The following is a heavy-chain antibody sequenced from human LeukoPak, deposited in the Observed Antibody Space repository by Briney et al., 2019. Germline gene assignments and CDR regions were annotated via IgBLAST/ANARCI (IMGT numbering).Heavy chain of an antibody. CDR2: IKQDGSEK. J-gene: IGHJ4*02. CDR1: GFTFSSYW. V-gene: IGHV3-7*01. CDR3: ARDGPILYHDY. Sequence: GGSLRLSCAASGFTFSSYWMSWVRQAPGKGLEWVANIKQDGSEKYYVDSVKGRFTISRDNAKNSLYLQMNSLRAEDTSVYYCARDGPILYHDYWGQGTLVTVSS. D-gene: IGHD2-2*02.